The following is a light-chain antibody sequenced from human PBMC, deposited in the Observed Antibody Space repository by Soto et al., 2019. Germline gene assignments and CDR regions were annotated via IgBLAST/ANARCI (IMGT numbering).Light chain of an antibody. CDR2: TNN. CDR1: KSDIGSNT. J-gene: IGLJ3*02. Sequence: QSVPTQPPSVSGTPGQRVTISCSGGKSDIGSNTVFWFQHVPGTAPRLLIYTNNQRPSGVPDRFSGSKSDTSASLAISGLQSEDEADYFCATWDGILNVCVFGGGTKLTVL. CDR3: ATWDGILNVCV. V-gene: IGLV1-44*01.